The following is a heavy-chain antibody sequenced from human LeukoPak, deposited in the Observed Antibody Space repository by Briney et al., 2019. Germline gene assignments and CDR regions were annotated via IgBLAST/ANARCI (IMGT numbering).Heavy chain of an antibody. V-gene: IGHV1-69*04. J-gene: IGHJ4*02. Sequence: SVKVSCKASGGTFSSYAISWVRQAPGQGLEWMGRIIPILGIANYAQKFQGRVTITADKSTSTAYMELSSLRSEDTAVYYCARDPRPYCSGGSCYPGYWGQGTLVTASS. D-gene: IGHD2-15*01. CDR3: ARDPRPYCSGGSCYPGY. CDR2: IIPILGIA. CDR1: GGTFSSYA.